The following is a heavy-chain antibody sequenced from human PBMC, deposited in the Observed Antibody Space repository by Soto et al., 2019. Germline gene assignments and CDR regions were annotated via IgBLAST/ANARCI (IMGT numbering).Heavy chain of an antibody. V-gene: IGHV4-59*01. CDR3: ARGGWRLFDY. CDR1: GGSISSYY. CDR2: FYYSGST. D-gene: IGHD6-19*01. Sequence: SETLSLTCTVSGGSISSYYWSWIRQPPGKGLEWIGYFYYSGSTNYNPSLKSRVTISVDTSKNQFSLKLSSVTAADTAVYYCARGGWRLFDYWGQGTLVTVS. J-gene: IGHJ4*02.